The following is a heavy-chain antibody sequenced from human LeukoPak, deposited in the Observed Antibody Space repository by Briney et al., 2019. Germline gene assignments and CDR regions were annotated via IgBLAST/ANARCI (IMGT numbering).Heavy chain of an antibody. CDR1: GFTFSSYS. J-gene: IGHJ4*02. Sequence: GGSLRLSCIVSGFTFSSYSMNWVRQAPGQGLEWISCISSSSAYINYADSVQGRFTISRDNAKNSLYLQMNSLRAEDTAVYYCARDIDYGDYDSYYFDSWGLGTLVTVSS. CDR3: ARDIDYGDYDSYYFDS. CDR2: ISSSSAYI. D-gene: IGHD4-17*01. V-gene: IGHV3-21*01.